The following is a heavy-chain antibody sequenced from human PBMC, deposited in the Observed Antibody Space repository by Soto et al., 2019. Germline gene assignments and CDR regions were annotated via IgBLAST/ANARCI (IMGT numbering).Heavy chain of an antibody. CDR3: ARSGELLQTFDS. V-gene: IGHV3-21*06. CDR1: GVSFSDYS. Sequence: GGSLRLSCVVSGVSFSDYSMNWVRQAPGKGLEWVSLITGNSEYKYYAGSVKGRFTVSRDNAKNSLYLQMNSLTVEDTAVYYCARSGELLQTFDSWGQGTLVTLSS. J-gene: IGHJ4*02. CDR2: ITGNSEYK. D-gene: IGHD1-26*01.